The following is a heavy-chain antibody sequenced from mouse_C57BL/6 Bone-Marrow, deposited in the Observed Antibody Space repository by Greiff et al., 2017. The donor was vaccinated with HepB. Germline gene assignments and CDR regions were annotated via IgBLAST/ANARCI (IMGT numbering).Heavy chain of an antibody. Sequence: VQLQQPGAELVMPGASVKLSCKASGYTFTSYWMHWVKQRPVQGLEWIGEIDPSDSYTNYNQKFKGKSKLTVDKSSSTAYMQLISLTSADSAVYYCASPVGSSLSWYFDFWGTGTTVTVSS. V-gene: IGHV1-69*01. CDR1: GYTFTSYW. J-gene: IGHJ1*03. D-gene: IGHD1-1*01. CDR3: ASPVGSSLSWYFDF. CDR2: IDPSDSYT.